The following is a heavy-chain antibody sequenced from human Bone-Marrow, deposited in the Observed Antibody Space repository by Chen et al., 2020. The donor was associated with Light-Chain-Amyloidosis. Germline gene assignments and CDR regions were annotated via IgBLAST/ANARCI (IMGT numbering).Heavy chain of an antibody. Sequence: QVQLQESGPGLVKPSQTLSLTCTVSGGSINSASYYWGWIRQHPGKGLEWIGYMYYRWSTYYNPSLGSRVTISLDTSQNQFPLRLNSVTAADTAVYYCARATVVTSAIGFFDSWGQGTLVTVSS. D-gene: IGHD2-2*02. J-gene: IGHJ4*02. CDR2: MYYRWST. CDR1: GGSINSASYY. V-gene: IGHV4-31*03. CDR3: ARATVVTSAIGFFDS.